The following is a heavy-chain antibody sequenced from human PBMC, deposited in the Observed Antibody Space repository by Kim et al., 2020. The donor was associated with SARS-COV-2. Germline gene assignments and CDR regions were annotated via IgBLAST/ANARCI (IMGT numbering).Heavy chain of an antibody. CDR1: GFTFSSYD. D-gene: IGHD4-17*01. V-gene: IGHV3-13*01. CDR2: IGTAGDT. Sequence: GGSLRLSCAASGFTFSSYDMHWVRQATGKGLEWVSAIGTAGDTYYPGSVKGRFTISRENAKNSLYLQMNSLRAGDTAVYYCARGPLGVTTVTTFFDYWGQGTLVTVSS. CDR3: ARGPLGVTTVTTFFDY. J-gene: IGHJ4*02.